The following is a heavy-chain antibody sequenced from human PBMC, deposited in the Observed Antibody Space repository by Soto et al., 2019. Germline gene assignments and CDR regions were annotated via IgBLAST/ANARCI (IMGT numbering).Heavy chain of an antibody. Sequence: PGWSLRLSCVASGFTFSSYEMNWVRQAPGKGLEWVSYISSSGHTIYYADSVKGRFTISRDNAKNSLYLQMNSLRAEDTAVYYCARGGVMTTSGHKRLNWFDSWGQGTLVTVSS. CDR3: ARGGVMTTSGHKRLNWFDS. D-gene: IGHD2-2*02. CDR2: ISSSGHTI. CDR1: GFTFSSYE. V-gene: IGHV3-48*03. J-gene: IGHJ5*01.